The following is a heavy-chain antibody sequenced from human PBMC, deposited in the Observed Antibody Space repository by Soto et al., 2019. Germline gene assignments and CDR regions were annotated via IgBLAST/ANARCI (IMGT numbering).Heavy chain of an antibody. CDR2: ISSSSSYI. D-gene: IGHD3-3*01. J-gene: IGHJ4*02. V-gene: IGHV3-21*01. Sequence: GGSLRLSGASSGFTFSSYIMNWVRPAPGKGLEWVSSISSSSSYIYYADSVKGRFTISRDNSKNTLYLQMNSLRAEDTAVYYCAKDHPYYDFWSGYYPGRGYFDYWGQGTLVNVSS. CDR3: AKDHPYYDFWSGYYPGRGYFDY. CDR1: GFTFSSYI.